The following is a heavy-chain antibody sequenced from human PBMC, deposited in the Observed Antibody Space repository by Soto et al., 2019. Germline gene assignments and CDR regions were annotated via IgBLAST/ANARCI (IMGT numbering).Heavy chain of an antibody. CDR2: IKSKTDGGTT. V-gene: IGHV3-15*07. CDR1: GFTFSNAW. J-gene: IGHJ6*02. D-gene: IGHD1-26*01. Sequence: EVQLVESGGGLVKPGGSLRLSCAASGFTFSNAWMNWVRQAPGKGLEWVGRIKSKTDGGTTDYAAPVKGRFTISRDDSKNTLYLKRNSLKTEDTAVYYCTRQPVSRGSYYYYYYGMDVWGQGTTVTVS. CDR3: TRQPVSRGSYYYYYYGMDV.